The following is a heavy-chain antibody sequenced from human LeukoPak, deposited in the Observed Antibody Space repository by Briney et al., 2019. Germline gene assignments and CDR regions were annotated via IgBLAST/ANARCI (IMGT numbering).Heavy chain of an antibody. D-gene: IGHD1-1*01. Sequence: SETLSLTCTVSGASISGDYWTWIRQPPGKGLEWIGSINYSGGPNYHPSLKSRVTISRDTSMNQVSLTLTSVTAADTAVYYCARKDGTLWGQGILVTVSS. CDR3: ARKDGTL. CDR2: INYSGGP. CDR1: GASISGDY. J-gene: IGHJ4*02. V-gene: IGHV4-59*01.